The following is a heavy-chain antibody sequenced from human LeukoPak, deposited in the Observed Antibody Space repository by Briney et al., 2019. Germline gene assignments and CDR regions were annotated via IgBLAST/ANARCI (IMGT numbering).Heavy chain of an antibody. Sequence: ASVKVSCKTSGYSFNTYGVTWVRQAPGQGLEWMGWITAYNGNTNYAQKLQGRVTMTTDTSTNTAYMELRSLRSEDTAVYYCARVGPIVVVTATQYYFDYWGQGTLVTVSS. CDR2: ITAYNGNT. J-gene: IGHJ4*02. D-gene: IGHD2-21*02. V-gene: IGHV1-18*01. CDR1: GYSFNTYG. CDR3: ARVGPIVVVTATQYYFDY.